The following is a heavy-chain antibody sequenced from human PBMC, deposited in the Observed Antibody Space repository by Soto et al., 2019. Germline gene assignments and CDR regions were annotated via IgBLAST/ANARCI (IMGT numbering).Heavy chain of an antibody. V-gene: IGHV1-18*01. Sequence: ASVKVSCKASGYTFTSYGISWVRQAPGQGLEWMGWISAYNGNTNYAQKLQGRVTMTTDTSTSTAYMELRSLRSDDTAVYYCARTPRVLVYSYGYSPALSGYYYGMDVWGQGTKVTVSS. D-gene: IGHD5-18*01. CDR2: ISAYNGNT. CDR3: ARTPRVLVYSYGYSPALSGYYYGMDV. J-gene: IGHJ6*02. CDR1: GYTFTSYG.